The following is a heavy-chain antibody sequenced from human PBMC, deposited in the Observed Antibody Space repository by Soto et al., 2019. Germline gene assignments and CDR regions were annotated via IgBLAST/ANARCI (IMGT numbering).Heavy chain of an antibody. CDR3: AAYCYTMTCTHFHGYS. D-gene: IGHD3-16*02. V-gene: IGHV3-7*03. CDR1: GFRFRDYW. Sequence: GGSLRLSCAVSGFRFRDYWMSWVRQAPGKGLEWVANIKRDESDKYYVDSVKGRFTISRDNAKNALYLQMNSLRVEDTAVYYCAAYCYTMTCTHFHGYSWGQGTQVTVSS. J-gene: IGHJ5*02. CDR2: IKRDESDK.